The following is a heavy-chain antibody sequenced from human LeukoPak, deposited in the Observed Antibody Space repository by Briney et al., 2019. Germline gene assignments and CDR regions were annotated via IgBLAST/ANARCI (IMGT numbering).Heavy chain of an antibody. V-gene: IGHV3-15*01. CDR2: IKGKTDAGTI. J-gene: IGHJ4*02. CDR1: GFTFTNAW. D-gene: IGHD2-21*01. Sequence: EGSLRLSCAAAGFTFTNAWMSWVRQAPGKGQEWVGRIKGKTDAGTIDYAAPVKGRFTISRDESKNTLYLQLSSLKTDDTAVYYCTTGELNWGQGTLVTVSS. CDR3: TTGELN.